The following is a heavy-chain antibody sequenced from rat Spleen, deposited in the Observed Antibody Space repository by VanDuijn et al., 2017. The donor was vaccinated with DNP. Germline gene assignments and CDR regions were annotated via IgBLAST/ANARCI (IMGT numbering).Heavy chain of an antibody. Sequence: EVQLVESGGGLVQPGRSLKLSCAASGFTFSDYNMGWVRQAPTKGLEWIASITGGGGTTSYPDSVKGRFTISRDNAKSTLFLQMDSLRSEDTATYYCATGAYYFDSWGQGVMVTVSS. J-gene: IGHJ2*01. V-gene: IGHV5-25*01. CDR1: GFTFSDYN. CDR2: ITGGGGTT. CDR3: ATGAYYFDS.